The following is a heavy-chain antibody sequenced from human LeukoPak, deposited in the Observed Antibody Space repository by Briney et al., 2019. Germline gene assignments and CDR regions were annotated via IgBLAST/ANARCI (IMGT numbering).Heavy chain of an antibody. D-gene: IGHD3-10*01. CDR1: GGSISSSSYY. CDR2: IYYSGST. Sequence: SETLSLTCTVSGGSISSSSYYWGWIRQPPGKGLEWIGGIYYSGSTYNNPSLKSRVTISVDTSKNQFSLKLSSVTAADTAVYYCARQGFGELSFDYWGQGTLVTVSS. CDR3: ARQGFGELSFDY. V-gene: IGHV4-39*01. J-gene: IGHJ4*02.